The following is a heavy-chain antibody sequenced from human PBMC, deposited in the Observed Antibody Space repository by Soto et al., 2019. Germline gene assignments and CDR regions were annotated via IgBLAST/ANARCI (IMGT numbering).Heavy chain of an antibody. Sequence: PGESLKISCKTSGYSFTGYWVAWVRQTPGRGLEWMGIIYPTDSDIRYSPSFQGQVTISADKSISTVYLQWSSLKASDTATYYCARQDGFGLYYFDYWGQGTLVTVSS. CDR1: GYSFTGYW. J-gene: IGHJ4*02. D-gene: IGHD3-10*01. CDR2: IYPTDSDI. V-gene: IGHV5-51*01. CDR3: ARQDGFGLYYFDY.